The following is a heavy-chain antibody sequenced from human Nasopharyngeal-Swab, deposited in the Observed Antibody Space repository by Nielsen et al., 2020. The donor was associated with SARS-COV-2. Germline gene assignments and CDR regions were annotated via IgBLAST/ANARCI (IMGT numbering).Heavy chain of an antibody. CDR1: GGSFSDST. J-gene: IGHJ6*03. V-gene: IGHV4-34*01. Sequence: SQTLSLTCAVFGGSFSDSTWNWIRQPPGKGLEWIGEINPGGGSTFSPSLKSRVSISVDPSKNQFSLRLTSVTAADTAGYYCARGLSSVVPAPILGLGPWYSYYYMDVWDKGTTVTVSS. CDR3: ARGLSSVVPAPILGLGPWYSYYYMDV. D-gene: IGHD2-2*01. CDR2: INPGGGS.